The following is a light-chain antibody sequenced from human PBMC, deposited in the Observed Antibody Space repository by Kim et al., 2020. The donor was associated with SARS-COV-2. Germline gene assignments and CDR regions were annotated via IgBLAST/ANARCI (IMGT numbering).Light chain of an antibody. J-gene: IGLJ2*01. Sequence: SRSPGQTASITCSGDKLGDKYACWYQQKPGQSPVLVIYQDSKRPSGIPERFSGSNSGNTATLTISGTQAMDEADYYCQAWDRTTVVFGGGTQLTVL. CDR2: QDS. CDR3: QAWDRTTVV. V-gene: IGLV3-1*01. CDR1: KLGDKY.